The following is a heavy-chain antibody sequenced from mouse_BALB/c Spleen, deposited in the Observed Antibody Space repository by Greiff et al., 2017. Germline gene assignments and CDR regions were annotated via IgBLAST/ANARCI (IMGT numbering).Heavy chain of an antibody. Sequence: QQPGAELVKPGASVKMSCKASGYTFTSYNMHWVKQTPGQGLEWIGAIYPGNGDTSYNQKFKGKATLTADKSSSTAYMQLSSLTSEDSAVYYCASLYGNWYFDVWGAGTTVTVSS. D-gene: IGHD2-1*01. CDR1: GYTFTSYN. J-gene: IGHJ1*01. CDR2: IYPGNGDT. CDR3: ASLYGNWYFDV. V-gene: IGHV1-12*01.